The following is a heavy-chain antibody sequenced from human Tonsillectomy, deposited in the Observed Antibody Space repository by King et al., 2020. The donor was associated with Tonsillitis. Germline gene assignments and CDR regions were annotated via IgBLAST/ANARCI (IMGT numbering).Heavy chain of an antibody. D-gene: IGHD5-18*01. V-gene: IGHV1-8*01. Sequence: VQLVESGAEVRKPGASVKVSCKASGYTFTSYDINWVRQATGQGLEWMGWMNPNSGNTGYAQKFQGRVTMTRNTCISTAYMELSSLRSEDTAVYYCARVPSDTTYYYYGGMDVWGQGTTVTVSS. CDR1: GYTFTSYD. J-gene: IGHJ6*02. CDR3: ARVPSDTTYYYYGGMDV. CDR2: MNPNSGNT.